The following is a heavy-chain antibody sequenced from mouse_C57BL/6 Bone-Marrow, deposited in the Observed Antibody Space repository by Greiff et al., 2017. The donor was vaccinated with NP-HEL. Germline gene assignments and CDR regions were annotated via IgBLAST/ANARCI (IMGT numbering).Heavy chain of an antibody. V-gene: IGHV1-50*01. CDR1: GYTFTSYW. J-gene: IGHJ3*01. CDR2: IDPSDSYT. D-gene: IGHD3-2*02. Sequence: QVQLQQPGAELVKPGASVKLSCKASGYTFTSYWMQWVKQRPGQGLEWIGEIDPSDSYTNYNQKFKGKATLTVDTSSSTAYMQLSSLTSEDSAVYYCARECPQAAWFAYWGQGTLVTVSA. CDR3: ARECPQAAWFAY.